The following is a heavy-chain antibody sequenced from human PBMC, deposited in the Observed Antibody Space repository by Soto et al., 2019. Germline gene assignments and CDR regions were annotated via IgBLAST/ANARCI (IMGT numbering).Heavy chain of an antibody. CDR2: IYSGDNT. V-gene: IGHV3-66*01. J-gene: IGHJ4*02. CDR1: GFIVSSNY. CDR3: AKGGLNRPIDY. D-gene: IGHD3-16*01. Sequence: EVQLVESGGGLVQPGGSLRLSCTASGFIVSSNYMSWVRQAPGKGLEWVSVIYSGDNTYIADSVKGRFTSSRDSSRNTLYLQMNSLRGEDTAVYYCAKGGLNRPIDYWGQGTLVTVSS.